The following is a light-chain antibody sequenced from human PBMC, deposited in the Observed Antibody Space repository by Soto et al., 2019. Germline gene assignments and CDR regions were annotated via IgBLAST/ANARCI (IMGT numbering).Light chain of an antibody. CDR2: EVS. J-gene: IGLJ1*01. Sequence: QSALTQPASVSGSPGQSITISCTGTSSDVGGYNYVSWFQQHPGKAPKLKIYEVSNRPSGVSNRFSGSKSGYTASLTISGLQAEDEADYYCSSYRTGGPFVFGTGTKVTVL. CDR3: SSYRTGGPFV. CDR1: SSDVGGYNY. V-gene: IGLV2-14*03.